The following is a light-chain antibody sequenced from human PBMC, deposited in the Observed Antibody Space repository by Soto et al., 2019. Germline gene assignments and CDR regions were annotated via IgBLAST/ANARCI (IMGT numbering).Light chain of an antibody. CDR3: MQGLQTPYT. V-gene: IGKV2-28*01. CDR1: QSLLHSNAYNY. CDR2: LGS. Sequence: DIVLTQSPLSLPVTPGEPASISCRSSQSLLHSNAYNYLDWYLQKPGQSPKLLIYLGSNRASGVPDRFSGSGSDTDFTLKISRVEADDVGVYYCMQGLQTPYTFGQGTKLEIK. J-gene: IGKJ2*01.